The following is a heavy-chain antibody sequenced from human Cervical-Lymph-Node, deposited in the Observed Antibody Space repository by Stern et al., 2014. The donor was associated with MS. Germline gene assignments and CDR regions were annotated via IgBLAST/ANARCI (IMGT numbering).Heavy chain of an antibody. CDR2: ISYDGSKA. D-gene: IGHD3-10*01. Sequence: VQLVESGGGVVQPGRALRLSCAATGFNFSSYAMQWVRQAPGKGLEWLAVISYDGSKAYYAESVQGRFTVSRDNSKNTLFLQVNSLKPEDTAEYYCARDLVWFGELDWGAMDVWGHGTTVTVSS. CDR3: ARDLVWFGELDWGAMDV. CDR1: GFNFSSYA. V-gene: IGHV3-30-3*01. J-gene: IGHJ6*02.